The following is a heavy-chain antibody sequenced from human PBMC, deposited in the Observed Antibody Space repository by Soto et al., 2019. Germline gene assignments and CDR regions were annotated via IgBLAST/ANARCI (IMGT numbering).Heavy chain of an antibody. CDR2: IYYSGST. D-gene: IGHD3-10*01. Sequence: SVPLSLNRSVSKGCISRGDHYRSWIRQPPGKGLEWIGYIYYSGSTYYNPSLKSRVTISVDTSKNQFSLKLSSVTAADTAVYYCAGSRYYGSGSPFDYWGQGTLVTVSS. V-gene: IGHV4-30-4*01. J-gene: IGHJ4*02. CDR1: KGCISRGDHY. CDR3: AGSRYYGSGSPFDY.